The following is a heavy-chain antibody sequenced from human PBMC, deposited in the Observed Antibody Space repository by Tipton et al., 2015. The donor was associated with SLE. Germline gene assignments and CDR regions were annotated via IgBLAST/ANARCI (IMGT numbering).Heavy chain of an antibody. CDR3: ARASRTWGRGYFDY. CDR1: GGSISSSSYY. CDR2: ISISGSII. D-gene: IGHD7-27*01. V-gene: IGHV3-11*04. J-gene: IGHJ4*02. Sequence: TLSLTCTVSGGSISSSSYYWGWIRQPPGKGLEWVSYISISGSIIYYADSVKGRFTISRDNAKNSLYLQMNSLRAEDTAVYYCARASRTWGRGYFDYWGQGTLVTVSS.